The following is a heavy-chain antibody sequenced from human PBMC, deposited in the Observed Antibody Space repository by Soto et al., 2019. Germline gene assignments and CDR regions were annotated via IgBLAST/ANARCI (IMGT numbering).Heavy chain of an antibody. CDR3: TRAAWFPYLSFY. CDR1: VFTFSRFE. V-gene: IGHV3-48*03. D-gene: IGHD3-10*01. Sequence: SLRLSCSASVFTFSRFELHWWRQAPGKGLEWISYISSSGSTAYYASSVEGRFTISRDNANNSVYLQMDSLRAEDTALYYCTRAAWFPYLSFYWGQGALVTVSS. CDR2: ISSSGSTA. J-gene: IGHJ4*02.